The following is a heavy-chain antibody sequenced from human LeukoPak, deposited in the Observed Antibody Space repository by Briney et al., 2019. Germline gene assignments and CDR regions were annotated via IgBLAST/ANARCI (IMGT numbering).Heavy chain of an antibody. CDR2: INPNSGGT. V-gene: IGHV1-2*02. CDR1: GGTFSSYA. CDR3: ARDLGGGHFDY. D-gene: IGHD3-3*01. J-gene: IGHJ4*02. Sequence: ASVKVSCKASGGTFSSYAISWVRQAPGQGLEWMGWINPNSGGTNYAQKFQGRVTMTRDTSISTAYMELSRLRSDDTAVYYCARDLGGGHFDYWGQGTLVTVSS.